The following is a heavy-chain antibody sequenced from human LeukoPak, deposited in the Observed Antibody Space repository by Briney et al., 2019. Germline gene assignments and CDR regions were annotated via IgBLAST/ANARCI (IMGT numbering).Heavy chain of an antibody. J-gene: IGHJ4*02. Sequence: PSETLSLTCTVSGYSISSGYYWGWIRQPPGKGLEWIGSIYHSGSTYYNPSLKSRVTISVDTSKNQFSLKLSSVTAADTAVYYCARGTYYDFWSGYYAPFDYWGQGTLVTVSS. CDR1: GYSISSGYY. V-gene: IGHV4-38-2*02. D-gene: IGHD3-3*01. CDR2: IYHSGST. CDR3: ARGTYYDFWSGYYAPFDY.